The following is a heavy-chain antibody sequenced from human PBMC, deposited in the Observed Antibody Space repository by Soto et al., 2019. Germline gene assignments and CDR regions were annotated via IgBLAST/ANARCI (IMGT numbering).Heavy chain of an antibody. Sequence: SQTLSLTCAISGDSVSSNSVVWNWIRQSPSRGLEWLGRTYYRSKWFYEYAESVRSRIAINPDPSKNQFSLQLNSVTPEDTAVYFFERGAFIFPLCRGFDYGGKEPPVTFPS. CDR3: ERGAFIFPLCRGFDY. V-gene: IGHV6-1*01. D-gene: IGHD3-10*01. CDR1: GDSVSSNSVV. J-gene: IGHJ4*02. CDR2: TYYRSKWFY.